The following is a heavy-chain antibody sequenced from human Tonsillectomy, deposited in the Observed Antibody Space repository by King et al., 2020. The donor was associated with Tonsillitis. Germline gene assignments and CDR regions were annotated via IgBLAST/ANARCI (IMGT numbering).Heavy chain of an antibody. CDR1: GGTFSSYA. CDR2: IIPIFGTA. J-gene: IGHJ6*03. D-gene: IGHD4-11*01. Sequence: QLVQSGAEVKKPGSSVKVSCKASGGTFSSYAISWVRQAPGQGLEWMGGIIPIFGTANYAQKFQGRVTITADESTSTAYMELSSLRYEDRAVYYCASDSVKSSIYYYYYYMDVWGKGTTVTVSS. V-gene: IGHV1-69*01. CDR3: ASDSVKSSIYYYYYYMDV.